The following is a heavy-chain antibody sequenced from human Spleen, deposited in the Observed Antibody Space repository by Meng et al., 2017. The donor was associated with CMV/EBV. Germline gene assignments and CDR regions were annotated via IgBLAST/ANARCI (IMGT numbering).Heavy chain of an antibody. J-gene: IGHJ6*02. CDR2: ISGYNGNA. CDR1: GYTFTNYG. CDR3: ASGAFSRSGYFPHYHYYYGMDV. Sequence: ASVKVSCKASGYTFTNYGVNWVRQAPGQGLEWMGWISGYNGNAKYAQKFQGRVTITTDESTSTAYMELSSLRSEDTAVYYCASGAFSRSGYFPHYHYYYGMDVWGQGTTVTVSS. D-gene: IGHD3-3*01. V-gene: IGHV1-18*01.